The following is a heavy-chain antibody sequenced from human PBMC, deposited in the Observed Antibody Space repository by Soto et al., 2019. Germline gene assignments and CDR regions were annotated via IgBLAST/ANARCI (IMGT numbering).Heavy chain of an antibody. CDR2: ITGSGDNT. Sequence: EVPLLESGGGLVQTGGALRLSCAASGFTISRYAMRLVRQAPGKGLERVSSITGSGDNTYYADSAKGRFTISRDNSKNTLYLHMHSLRAEDTAVYYCAKLSSVPVAGNDYYRYMDVWGKGTTVTVSS. V-gene: IGHV3-23*01. CDR3: AKLSSVPVAGNDYYRYMDV. J-gene: IGHJ6*03. D-gene: IGHD6-19*01. CDR1: GFTISRYA.